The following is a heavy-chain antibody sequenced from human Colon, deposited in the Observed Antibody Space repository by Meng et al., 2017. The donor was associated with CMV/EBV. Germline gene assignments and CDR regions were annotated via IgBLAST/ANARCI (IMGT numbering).Heavy chain of an antibody. Sequence: SQTLSLTCAISGDSVSSNSAAWNWIRQSPSRGLEWLGRTYYRSKWYYDYAASVKSRITITPDTSKNQFSLQLNSVTPEDTAVYFCARDMDTRSTPTWFSAFQYWGQGTLVTVSS. CDR3: ARDMDTRSTPTWFSAFQY. V-gene: IGHV6-1*01. J-gene: IGHJ1*01. CDR2: TYYRSKWYY. D-gene: IGHD3-22*01. CDR1: GDSVSSNSAA.